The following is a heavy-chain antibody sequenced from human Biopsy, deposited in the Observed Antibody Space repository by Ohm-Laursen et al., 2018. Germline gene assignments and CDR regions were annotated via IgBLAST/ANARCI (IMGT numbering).Heavy chain of an antibody. CDR1: GFSLSVRGMC. CDR2: VDWDDYK. V-gene: IGHV2-70*11. Sequence: PTQTLTLTCSFSGFSLSVRGMCVSWIRQAPGKALEWLARVDWDDYKDYSASLQTKLSISKDTSNDQVVLTVNNVDPADTATYYCARTPILIVSAGLVYRHRRHLQGMDVWGQGIAVTVS. J-gene: IGHJ6*02. CDR3: ARTPILIVSAGLVYRHRRHLQGMDV. D-gene: IGHD6-13*01.